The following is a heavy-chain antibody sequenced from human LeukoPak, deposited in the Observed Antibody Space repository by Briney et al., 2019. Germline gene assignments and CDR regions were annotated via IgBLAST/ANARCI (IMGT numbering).Heavy chain of an antibody. CDR2: ITSSGSTI. V-gene: IGHV3-11*01. J-gene: IGHJ4*02. Sequence: GGSLRLSSAASGFTFCDYYTSWIRQAPGKGLEWGLYITSSGSTINYADSVKGRCTISRDNAKNSLFLQMNNLRAEDTAVYYCARDRRLYGYSFDYWSQGTLVTVSS. CDR3: ARDRRLYGYSFDY. D-gene: IGHD2/OR15-2a*01. CDR1: GFTFCDYY.